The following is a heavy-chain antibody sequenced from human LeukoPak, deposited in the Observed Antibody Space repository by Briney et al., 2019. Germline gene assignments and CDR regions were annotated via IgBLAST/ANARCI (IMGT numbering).Heavy chain of an antibody. CDR3: ARRRSSWYFGWFDP. CDR1: GGSFSGYY. V-gene: IGHV4-34*01. D-gene: IGHD6-13*01. J-gene: IGHJ5*02. CDR2: INHSGRT. Sequence: SETLSLTCGVYGGSFSGYYWSWIRQPQGKGREWIGEINHSGRTNYKPSRKSRGTISVDTSKNQSSLKLSSVTAADTAVYYCARRRSSWYFGWFDPWGQGTLVTVSS.